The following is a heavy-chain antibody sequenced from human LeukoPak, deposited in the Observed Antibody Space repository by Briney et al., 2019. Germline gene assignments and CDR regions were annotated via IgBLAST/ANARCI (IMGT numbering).Heavy chain of an antibody. V-gene: IGHV3-66*01. D-gene: IGHD4-23*01. Sequence: GGSLRLSCEASGFSVSSNYMNWVRQAPGKGLEWVSVIHNDGSTYYADSVKGRFSISRDNSKNTLYLQMNSLRAEDTAVYYCARDRPYGGKGDFDFWGQGTLVTASS. CDR1: GFSVSSNY. CDR3: ARDRPYGGKGDFDF. J-gene: IGHJ4*02. CDR2: IHNDGST.